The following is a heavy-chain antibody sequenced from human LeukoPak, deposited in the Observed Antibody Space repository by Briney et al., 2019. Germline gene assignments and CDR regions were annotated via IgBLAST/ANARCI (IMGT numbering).Heavy chain of an antibody. D-gene: IGHD4-17*01. CDR1: GLTFSSYA. J-gene: IGHJ4*02. V-gene: IGHV3-23*01. CDR3: AKGWDYGDYVDLDY. CDR2: ISGSDTST. Sequence: PGGSLRLSCAASGLTFSSYAMSWVRQAPGKGLEWVSCISGSDTSTYYADSVKGRFTISRDNSKNTLYLQMNSLRAEDTAVYYCAKGWDYGDYVDLDYWGQGTLVTASS.